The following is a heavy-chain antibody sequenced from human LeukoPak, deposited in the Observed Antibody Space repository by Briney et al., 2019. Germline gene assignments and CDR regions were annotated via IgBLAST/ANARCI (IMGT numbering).Heavy chain of an antibody. CDR2: ISSSGSTI. CDR3: ARDQRVWARGALYYYYGMDV. V-gene: IGHV3-11*01. J-gene: IGHJ6*02. D-gene: IGHD3-10*01. CDR1: GFILSELA. Sequence: GGSLRLSCEISGFILSELAMRWVRQAPGKGLEWVSYISSSGSTIYYADSVKGRFTISRDNAKNSLYLQMNSLRAEDTAVYYCARDQRVWARGALYYYYGMDVWGQGTTVTVSS.